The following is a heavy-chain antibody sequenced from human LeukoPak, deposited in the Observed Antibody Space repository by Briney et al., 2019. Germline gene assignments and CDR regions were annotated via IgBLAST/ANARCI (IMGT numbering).Heavy chain of an antibody. CDR2: IYWDDDK. V-gene: IGHV2-5*02. J-gene: IGHJ4*02. CDR3: AHRGTVTTRYVYFDY. Sequence: SGPTLVKPTQTLTLTCTFSGFSLSTSGVGVGWIRQPPGKALEWLAPIYWDDDKRYSPSLKSRLTITKDSSKNQVVLTMTNMDVVDTATYHCAHRGTVTTRYVYFDYWGQGTLVTVSS. D-gene: IGHD4-17*01. CDR1: GFSLSTSGVG.